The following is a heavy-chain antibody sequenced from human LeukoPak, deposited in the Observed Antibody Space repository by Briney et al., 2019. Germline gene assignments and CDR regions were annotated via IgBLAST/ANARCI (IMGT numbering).Heavy chain of an antibody. CDR1: GYTFTSYG. J-gene: IGHJ4*02. V-gene: IGHV1-18*01. CDR2: ISAYNGNT. CDR3: ARARGGYYDSSGYYDC. Sequence: ASVKVSCKASGYTFTSYGISWVRQAPGQGLEWMGWISAYNGNTNYAQKLQGRVTMTTDTSTSTAYMELRSLRSDDTAVYYCARARGGYYDSSGYYDCWGQGTLVTVSS. D-gene: IGHD3-22*01.